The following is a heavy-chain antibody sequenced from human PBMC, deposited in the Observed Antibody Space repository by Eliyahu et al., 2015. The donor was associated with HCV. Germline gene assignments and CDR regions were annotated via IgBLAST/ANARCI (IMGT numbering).Heavy chain of an antibody. CDR2: IIPIFGTA. CDR1: GGTFSSYA. V-gene: IGHV1-69*01. Sequence: QVQLVQSGAEXKKPGSSVKVSCKASGGTFSSYAISWVRQAPGQGLEWMGGIIPIFGTANYAQKFQGRVTITADESTSTAYMELSSLRSEDTAVYYCARDPLAYCGGDCYLNWFDPWGQGTLVTVSS. D-gene: IGHD2-21*02. CDR3: ARDPLAYCGGDCYLNWFDP. J-gene: IGHJ5*02.